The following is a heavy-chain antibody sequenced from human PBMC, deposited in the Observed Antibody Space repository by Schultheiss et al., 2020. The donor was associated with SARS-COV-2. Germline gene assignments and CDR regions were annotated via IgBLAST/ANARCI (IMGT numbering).Heavy chain of an antibody. CDR1: GFTFDDYA. Sequence: GGSLRLSCAASGFTFDDYAMHWVRQAPGKGLEWVSLISGDGGSTYYADSVKGRFTISRDNSKNSLYLQMNSLRAEDTAVYYCAKDPHVLRFLEWLLPSMDVWGQGTTVTVSS. CDR2: ISGDGGST. V-gene: IGHV3-43*02. J-gene: IGHJ6*02. D-gene: IGHD3-3*01. CDR3: AKDPHVLRFLEWLLPSMDV.